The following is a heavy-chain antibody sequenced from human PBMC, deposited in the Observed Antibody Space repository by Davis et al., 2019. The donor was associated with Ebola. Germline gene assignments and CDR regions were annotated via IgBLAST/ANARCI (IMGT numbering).Heavy chain of an antibody. J-gene: IGHJ4*02. CDR3: ARDLSVDAYCSGGSSPLDY. D-gene: IGHD2-15*01. Sequence: FTFSRDNAKNSLYLQMNSLRAEDTAVYYCARDLSVDAYCSGGSSPLDYWGQGTLVTVSS. V-gene: IGHV3-11*05.